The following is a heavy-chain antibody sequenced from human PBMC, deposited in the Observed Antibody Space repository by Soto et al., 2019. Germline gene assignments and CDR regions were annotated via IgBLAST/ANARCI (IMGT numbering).Heavy chain of an antibody. CDR1: GFTFDDYA. V-gene: IGHV3-9*01. Sequence: EVQLVESGGGLVQPGRSLRLSCAASGFTFDDYAMHWVRQAPGKGLEWVSGISWNSGSIGYADSVKGRFTISRDNAKNCLDLQMNSLRAEDTALYDCAKGALGFGELGGDAFDIWGQGTMVTVSS. CDR3: AKGALGFGELGGDAFDI. CDR2: ISWNSGSI. D-gene: IGHD3-10*01. J-gene: IGHJ3*02.